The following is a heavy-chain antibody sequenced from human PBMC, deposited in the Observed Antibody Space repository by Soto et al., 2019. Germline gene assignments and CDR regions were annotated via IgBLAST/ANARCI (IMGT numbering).Heavy chain of an antibody. J-gene: IGHJ4*02. CDR3: ASDNYDSSGCFDY. CDR1: GGSISSYY. V-gene: IGHV4-59*01. Sequence: SETLSLTCTVSGGSISSYYWSWIRQPPGKGLEWIGYIYYSGSTNYNPSLKSRVTISVDTSKNQFSLKLSSVTAADTAVYYCASDNYDSSGCFDYWGQGTLVTVSS. CDR2: IYYSGST. D-gene: IGHD3-22*01.